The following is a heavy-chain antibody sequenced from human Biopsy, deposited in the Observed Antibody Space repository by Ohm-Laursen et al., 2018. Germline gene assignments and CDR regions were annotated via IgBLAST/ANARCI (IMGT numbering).Heavy chain of an antibody. CDR1: GYTLTSHD. D-gene: IGHD1-26*01. J-gene: IGHJ4*02. V-gene: IGHV1-8*01. Sequence: GASVKVSCKASGYTLTSHDINWVRQATGQGPEWMGWMSPNTGNTVYAQRFQDRVTMTSDTSTGTAYMELTSLTSDDTAVYFCARWETTLGRSLDSWGQGTLVAVSS. CDR3: ARWETTLGRSLDS. CDR2: MSPNTGNT.